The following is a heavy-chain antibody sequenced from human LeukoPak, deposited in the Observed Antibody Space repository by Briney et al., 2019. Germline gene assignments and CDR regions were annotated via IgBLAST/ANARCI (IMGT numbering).Heavy chain of an antibody. Sequence: SETLSLTCTVSGGSISRYYWTWIRQPPGKGLEWIGYLYYSGSTNYNPSLKSRVTISVDTSKNQFSLKLRSVTAADTAVYCCARGKSRGSHIDYWGQGTLVTVSS. V-gene: IGHV4-59*08. CDR2: LYYSGST. J-gene: IGHJ4*02. D-gene: IGHD1-26*01. CDR1: GGSISRYY. CDR3: ARGKSRGSHIDY.